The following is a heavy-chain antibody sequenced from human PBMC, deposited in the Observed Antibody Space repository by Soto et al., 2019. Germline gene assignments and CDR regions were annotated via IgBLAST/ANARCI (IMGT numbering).Heavy chain of an antibody. CDR3: AREYCSGSSCYYIDY. D-gene: IGHD2-15*01. Sequence: QVQLAESGGGVVQPGRSLRLTCVASGFTFSNYAMHWVRQAPGKGLEWVAVISYDGSNKYYADSVKGRFTISRDNSKNTPYLQMNSLRAEDTAVYYCAREYCSGSSCYYIDYWGQGTLVTVSS. CDR1: GFTFSNYA. V-gene: IGHV3-30-3*01. CDR2: ISYDGSNK. J-gene: IGHJ4*02.